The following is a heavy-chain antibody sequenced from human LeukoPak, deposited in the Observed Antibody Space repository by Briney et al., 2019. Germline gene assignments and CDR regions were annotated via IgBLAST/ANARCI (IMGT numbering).Heavy chain of an antibody. J-gene: IGHJ4*02. CDR1: GYTFTGYY. CDR3: ARDLGNLYYDSSGYYGY. CDR2: INPNSGGT. V-gene: IGHV1-2*06. Sequence: ASVKVSCKASGYTFTGYYMHWVRRAPGQGLEWMGRINPNSGGTNYAQKFQGRVTMTRDTSISTAYMERSRLRSDDTAVYYCARDLGNLYYDSSGYYGYWGQGTLVTVSS. D-gene: IGHD3-22*01.